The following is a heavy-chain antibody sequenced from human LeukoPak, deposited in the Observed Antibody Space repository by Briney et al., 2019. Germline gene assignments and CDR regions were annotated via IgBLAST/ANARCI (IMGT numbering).Heavy chain of an antibody. D-gene: IGHD2-2*01. CDR2: IYYSGST. CDR3: ARVVCSSTSCYVGRYYFDY. V-gene: IGHV4-39*07. J-gene: IGHJ4*02. CDR1: GGSISSSSYY. Sequence: SETLSLTCTVSGGSISSSSYYWGWIRQPPGKGLEWIGSIYYSGSTYYNPSLKSRVTISVDTSKNQFSLKLSSVTAADTAVYYCARVVCSSTSCYVGRYYFDYWGQGTLVTVSS.